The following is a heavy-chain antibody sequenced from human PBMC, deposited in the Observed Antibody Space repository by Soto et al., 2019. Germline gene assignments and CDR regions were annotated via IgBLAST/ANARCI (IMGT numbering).Heavy chain of an antibody. CDR3: AKDRVISMVRGLKDWFDP. D-gene: IGHD3-10*01. CDR1: GFTFSGYA. Sequence: GGSLRLSCAASGFTFSGYAMSWVRQAPGKGLEWVSAISGSGGSTYYADSVKGRFTISRDNSKNTLYLQMNSLRAEDTAVYYCAKDRVISMVRGLKDWFDPWGQGTLVTVSS. J-gene: IGHJ5*02. CDR2: ISGSGGST. V-gene: IGHV3-23*01.